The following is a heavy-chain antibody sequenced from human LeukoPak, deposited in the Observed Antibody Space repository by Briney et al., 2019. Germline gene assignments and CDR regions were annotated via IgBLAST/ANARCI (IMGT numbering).Heavy chain of an antibody. CDR2: ISGSGGST. Sequence: GGSLRLSCAASGFTFSSYAMSWVRQAPGKGLEWVSAISGSGGSTYYADSVKGRFTISRDNSKNTLYLQMNSLRAEDTAVYYCAKDREYYYDSSGYYYGIWGQGTMVTVSS. CDR3: AKDREYYYDSSGYYYGI. V-gene: IGHV3-23*01. J-gene: IGHJ3*02. D-gene: IGHD3-22*01. CDR1: GFTFSSYA.